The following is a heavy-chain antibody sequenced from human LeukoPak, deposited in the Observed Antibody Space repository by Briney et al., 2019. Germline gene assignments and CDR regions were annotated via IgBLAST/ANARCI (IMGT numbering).Heavy chain of an antibody. V-gene: IGHV4-4*07. Sequence: SETLSLTCTVSGGSISSYYWSWIRQPAGKGLEWIGRIYTSGSTNYNPSLESRVTMSVDTSKNQFSLKLSSVTAADTAVYYCARGSLFSYGYAFDYWGQGTLVTVSS. J-gene: IGHJ4*02. D-gene: IGHD5-18*01. CDR1: GGSISSYY. CDR3: ARGSLFSYGYAFDY. CDR2: IYTSGST.